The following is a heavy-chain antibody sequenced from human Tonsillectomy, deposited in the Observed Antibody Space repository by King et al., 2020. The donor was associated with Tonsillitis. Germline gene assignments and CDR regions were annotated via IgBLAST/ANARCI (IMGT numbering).Heavy chain of an antibody. CDR1: GFTFKNYG. V-gene: IGHV3-33*08. CDR2: IWNDGSNE. Sequence: QLVQSGGGVVQPGRSLTLSCAASGFTFKNYGMHWVRQAPGKGLEWVAVIWNDGSNEYYADSVKGRFTISRDNSKNMLYVQMNSLRVEDTALYYCARDLRSRYLDYWGQGSLVTVSS. J-gene: IGHJ4*02. CDR3: ARDLRSRYLDY.